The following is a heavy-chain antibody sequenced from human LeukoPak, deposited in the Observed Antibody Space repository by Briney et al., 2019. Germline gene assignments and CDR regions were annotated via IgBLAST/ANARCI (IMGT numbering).Heavy chain of an antibody. CDR2: IYYSGST. D-gene: IGHD3-9*01. V-gene: IGHV4-61*01. J-gene: IGHJ5*02. CDR3: ARATTYYDILTGYYIWFAP. CDR1: GGSVSSGSYY. Sequence: SETLSLTCTVSGGSVSSGSYYWSWIRQPPGTGLEWIGYIYYSGSTNYNPSLKSRVTISVDTSKNQFSLKLSSVTAADTAVYYCARATTYYDILTGYYIWFAPWGQGTLVTVSS.